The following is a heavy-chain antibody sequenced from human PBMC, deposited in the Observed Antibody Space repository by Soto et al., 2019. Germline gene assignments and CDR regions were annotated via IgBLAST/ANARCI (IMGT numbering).Heavy chain of an antibody. V-gene: IGHV4-59*01. CDR1: GGSISSYH. Sequence: SETLSLTCSVSGGSISSYHWSWIRQPPGKGLEWIGEVYNSGSTNYNPSLKNRVTISADTSKNHLSLSLSSVTAADTAVYFCAREMGYCTTTSCHAGPLYYYMDVWGKGTTVTVSS. J-gene: IGHJ6*03. CDR2: VYNSGST. CDR3: AREMGYCTTTSCHAGPLYYYMDV. D-gene: IGHD2-2*01.